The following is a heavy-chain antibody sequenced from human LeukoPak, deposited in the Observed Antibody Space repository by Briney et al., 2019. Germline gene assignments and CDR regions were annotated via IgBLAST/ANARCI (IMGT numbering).Heavy chain of an antibody. CDR2: IEHNGASK. D-gene: IGHD3-3*01. CDR3: AKDFRWSFHY. CDR1: GFNFINNN. J-gene: IGHJ4*02. Sequence: GSLRLSCAASGFNFINNNMHWVRQAPGQGLEWLAFIEHNGASKKYADSVRGRFTISRDNSNNMLYLEMNSLRSEDTAVYYCAKDFRWSFHYWGQGTLVTVSS. V-gene: IGHV3-30*02.